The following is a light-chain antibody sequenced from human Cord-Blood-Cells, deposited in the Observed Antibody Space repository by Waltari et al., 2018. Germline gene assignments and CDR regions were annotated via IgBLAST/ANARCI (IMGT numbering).Light chain of an antibody. CDR3: SSYTSSSTLV. V-gene: IGLV2-14*01. Sequence: QSALTQPASVSGSPGQSITISGTGTGSDVGGYNYVYRYHQHPGKTPKLMLYEVSNRPSGVSNRFSAAKSGNTASLPISGRQPEDEADYYCSSYTSSSTLVFGGGTKLTVL. CDR2: EVS. J-gene: IGLJ3*02. CDR1: GSDVGGYNY.